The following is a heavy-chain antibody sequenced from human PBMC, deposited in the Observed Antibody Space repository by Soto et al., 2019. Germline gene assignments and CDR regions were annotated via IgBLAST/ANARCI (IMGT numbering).Heavy chain of an antibody. CDR3: TTEILYSSSLDY. J-gene: IGHJ4*02. CDR1: GFTFSNAW. CDR2: IKSKTDGGTT. V-gene: IGHV3-15*01. Sequence: GESLKISCAASGFTFSNAWMSWVRQAPGKGLEWVGRIKSKTDGGTTDYAAPVKGRFTISRDDSKNTLYLQMNSLKTEDTAVYYCTTEILYSSSLDYWGQGTLVTVSS. D-gene: IGHD6-13*01.